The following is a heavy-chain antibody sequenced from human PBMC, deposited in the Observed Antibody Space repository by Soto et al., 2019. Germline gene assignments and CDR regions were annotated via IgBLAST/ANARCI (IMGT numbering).Heavy chain of an antibody. J-gene: IGHJ6*02. Sequence: GXSVKVSCKASVYIFGCHFIHWMRQAPGQGLEWMGCINPKNGDTHYAQRFQGRVTMTRDTSLNLVHMDLSGLRSDDAAVYYCARDTRGTRGFDEMDIWGQGTSVTVSS. V-gene: IGHV1-2*02. D-gene: IGHD2-2*01. CDR3: ARDTRGTRGFDEMDI. CDR1: VYIFGCHF. CDR2: INPKNGDT.